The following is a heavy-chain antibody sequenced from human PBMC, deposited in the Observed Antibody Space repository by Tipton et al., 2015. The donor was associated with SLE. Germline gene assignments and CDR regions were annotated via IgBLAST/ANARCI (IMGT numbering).Heavy chain of an antibody. J-gene: IGHJ4*02. V-gene: IGHV4-39*07. CDR1: GGSISSSDYY. CDR2: IYYSGNT. CDR3: ARLWSQFLAFDY. D-gene: IGHD2-8*02. Sequence: TLSLTCTVSGGSISSSDYYWGWIRQPPGKGLEWIGSIYYSGNTYYNPSLKSRVTISVDTSKNHFSLKLSSVTAPDTAVYYCARLWSQFLAFDYWGQGTLVSVSS.